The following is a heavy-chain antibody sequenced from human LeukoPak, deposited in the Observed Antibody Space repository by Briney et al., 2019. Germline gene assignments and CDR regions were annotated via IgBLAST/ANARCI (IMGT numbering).Heavy chain of an antibody. J-gene: IGHJ4*02. D-gene: IGHD2-21*02. V-gene: IGHV3-23*01. CDR3: ATESGDPGY. Sequence: GGSLRLSCAASGFTFSSYAMSWVRQAPGKGLEWVSAISGSGGTIYYADSVKGRFTISRDNAKNSLYLQMNSLRAEDTAMYYCATESGDPGYWGQGALVTVSS. CDR2: ISGSGGTI. CDR1: GFTFSSYA.